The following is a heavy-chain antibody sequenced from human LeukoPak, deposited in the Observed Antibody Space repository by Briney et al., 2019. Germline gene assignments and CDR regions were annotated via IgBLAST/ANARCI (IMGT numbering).Heavy chain of an antibody. Sequence: SETLSLTCAVSGGSISSNNWWSWVRPPPGKGLEWIGEIYHSGSPTYNPSLKSRVTISVDKSKNQFSLDLSSVTAADTAVYYCTRDGGVAVTPLDFDFWGQGTLVTVSS. D-gene: IGHD6-19*01. CDR3: TRDGGVAVTPLDFDF. CDR2: IYHSGSP. V-gene: IGHV4-4*02. J-gene: IGHJ4*02. CDR1: GGSISSNNW.